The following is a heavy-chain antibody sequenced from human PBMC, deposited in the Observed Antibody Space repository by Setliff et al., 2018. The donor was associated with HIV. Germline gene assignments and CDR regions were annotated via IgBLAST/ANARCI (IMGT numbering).Heavy chain of an antibody. CDR3: AKSPNRYSPLDWFDP. Sequence: PGGSLRLSCAASGFIFDGYAMHWVRQAPGKGLEWVSGISWNSGSIGYADSVKGRFTISRDNAKNSLYLQMNSLRSEDTALYYCAKSPNRYSPLDWFDPWGQGTLVTVSS. CDR1: GFIFDGYA. CDR2: ISWNSGSI. D-gene: IGHD5-18*01. J-gene: IGHJ5*02. V-gene: IGHV3-9*01.